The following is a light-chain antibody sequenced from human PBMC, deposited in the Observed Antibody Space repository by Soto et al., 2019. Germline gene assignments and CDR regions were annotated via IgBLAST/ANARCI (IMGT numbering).Light chain of an antibody. J-gene: IGKJ4*01. CDR3: QESYSTPAVS. V-gene: IGKV1-39*01. Sequence: DIPMTQSPSSLSASLGDRVTITCRASQNIDNYLNWYQHKPGKAPELLIYATSTLQSGVPARFSGSGSGTEFTLTISSLQAEDFATYFCQESYSTPAVSFGGGTKVEIK. CDR2: ATS. CDR1: QNIDNY.